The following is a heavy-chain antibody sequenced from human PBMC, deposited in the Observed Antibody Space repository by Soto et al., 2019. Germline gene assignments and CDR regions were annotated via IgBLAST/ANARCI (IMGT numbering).Heavy chain of an antibody. J-gene: IGHJ5*02. CDR2: ISSSSSTI. D-gene: IGHD3-3*01. Sequence: EVQLVESGGGLVQPGGSLRLSCAASGFTFSSYSMNWVRQAPGKGLEWVSYISSSSSTIYYADSVKGRFTISRDNAKNSLYLQMNSLRDEDTAVYYCARERLLGFGLNWFDPWGQGTLVTVSS. CDR1: GFTFSSYS. V-gene: IGHV3-48*02. CDR3: ARERLLGFGLNWFDP.